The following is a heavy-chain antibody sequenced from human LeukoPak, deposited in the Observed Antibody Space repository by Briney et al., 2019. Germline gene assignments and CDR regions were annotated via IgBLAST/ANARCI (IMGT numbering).Heavy chain of an antibody. Sequence: SVKVSCKASGGTFSSYTISWVRQAPGQGLEWMGRIIPILGIANYAQKFQGRVTITADKSTSTAYMELSSLRSEDTAVYYCARGEDSGSYYAWFDPWGQGTLVTVSS. J-gene: IGHJ5*02. CDR2: IIPILGIA. D-gene: IGHD1-26*01. V-gene: IGHV1-69*02. CDR3: ARGEDSGSYYAWFDP. CDR1: GGTFSSYT.